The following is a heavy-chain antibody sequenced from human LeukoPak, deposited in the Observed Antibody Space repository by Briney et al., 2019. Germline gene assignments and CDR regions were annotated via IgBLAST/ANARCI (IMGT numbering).Heavy chain of an antibody. D-gene: IGHD5-18*01. CDR3: ARADVDRATIIDY. Sequence: GGSLRLSCAASGFTFSSYSMNWVRQAPGKGLEWVSYISSSGSTIYYADSVKGRFTISRDNAKNSLYVQMNSLRAEDTAVYYCARADVDRATIIDYWGQGTLVTVSS. CDR2: ISSSGSTI. V-gene: IGHV3-48*04. J-gene: IGHJ4*02. CDR1: GFTFSSYS.